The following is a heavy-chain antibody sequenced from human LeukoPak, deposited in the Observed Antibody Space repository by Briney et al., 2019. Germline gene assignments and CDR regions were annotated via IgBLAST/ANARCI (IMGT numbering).Heavy chain of an antibody. V-gene: IGHV1-2*02. CDR1: GYSFTGYY. CDR3: AGPPYQYFNWSAP. CDR2: INPDSGGT. D-gene: IGHD3-9*01. J-gene: IGHJ5*02. Sequence: ASVKVSCKATGYSFTGYYLHWVRQAPGQGFEWMGWINPDSGGTNYAQRFQGRVTLTRDTSITTAYMELSSLTSDDTAVYYCAGPPYQYFNWSAPGGHGPRVIVSS.